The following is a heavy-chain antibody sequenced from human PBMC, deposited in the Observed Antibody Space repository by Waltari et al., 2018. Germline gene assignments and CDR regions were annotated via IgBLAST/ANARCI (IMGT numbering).Heavy chain of an antibody. CDR3: ARQGRAVAASWFAY. J-gene: IGHJ4*02. D-gene: IGHD6-19*01. CDR2: SSIYSGNT. Sequence: QVHLVQSGAEMKKPGASVKVSCKTSGYRFTTYDISWVRQAPGQGLEGMGWSSIYSGNTHDAQKFQGRVTMTTDTSTSTAYMELRSLNSDDTAVYYCARQGRAVAASWFAYWGQGTLVTVSS. V-gene: IGHV1-18*04. CDR1: GYRFTTYD.